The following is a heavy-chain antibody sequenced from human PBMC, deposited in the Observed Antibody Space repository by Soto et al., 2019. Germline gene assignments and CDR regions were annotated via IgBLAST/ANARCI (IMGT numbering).Heavy chain of an antibody. Sequence: AGGSLRLSCAASGFTFSSYAMSWVRQAPGKGLEWASAISGSGGSTYYADSVKGRFTISRDNSKNTLYLQMNSLRAEDTAVYYCAKDRGFPVTTWFDPWGQGTLVTVSS. J-gene: IGHJ5*02. CDR1: GFTFSSYA. V-gene: IGHV3-23*01. CDR2: ISGSGGST. CDR3: AKDRGFPVTTWFDP. D-gene: IGHD4-17*01.